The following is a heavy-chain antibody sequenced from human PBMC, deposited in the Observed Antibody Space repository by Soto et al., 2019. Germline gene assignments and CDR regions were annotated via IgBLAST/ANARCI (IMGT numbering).Heavy chain of an antibody. Sequence: GGSLRLSCAASGFTFSSYWMSWVRQAPGKGLEWVANIKQDGSEKYYVDSVKGRFTISRDNAKNSLYLQMNSLRAEDTAVHYCARDLVRGVFVDWGQGTLVTVSS. J-gene: IGHJ4*02. D-gene: IGHD3-10*01. CDR1: GFTFSSYW. V-gene: IGHV3-7*01. CDR2: IKQDGSEK. CDR3: ARDLVRGVFVD.